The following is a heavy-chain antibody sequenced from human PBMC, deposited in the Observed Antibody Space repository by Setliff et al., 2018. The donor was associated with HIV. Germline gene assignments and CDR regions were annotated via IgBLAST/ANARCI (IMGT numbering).Heavy chain of an antibody. V-gene: IGHV4-34*12. D-gene: IGHD3-3*01. J-gene: IGHJ3*02. CDR2: IIYHGTT. CDR3: ARPLTTSYNFWEDAFAI. Sequence: PSETLSLTCAVYGGSFSGYYWSWIRQPPERGLEWIGSIIYHGTTYINPSLKGRVSISVDTSKNQFSLKLTSVTAADTAVYYCARPLTTSYNFWEDAFAIWGQGTMVTVSS. CDR1: GGSFSGYY.